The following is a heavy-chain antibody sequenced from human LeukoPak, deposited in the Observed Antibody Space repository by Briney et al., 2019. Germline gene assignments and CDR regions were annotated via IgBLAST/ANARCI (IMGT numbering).Heavy chain of an antibody. Sequence: GGSLKISCKGSGYSFTSYWIGWVRQMPGKGLEWMGIIYPGGCDTKYSPSLKGQFTISADKAMNTAYLQWSSLKASDTAVYYCARLNLTPMAKHDAFDIWGQGTMVTVSS. CDR1: GYSFTSYW. D-gene: IGHD5-24*01. CDR3: ARLNLTPMAKHDAFDI. J-gene: IGHJ3*02. V-gene: IGHV5-51*03. CDR2: IYPGGCDT.